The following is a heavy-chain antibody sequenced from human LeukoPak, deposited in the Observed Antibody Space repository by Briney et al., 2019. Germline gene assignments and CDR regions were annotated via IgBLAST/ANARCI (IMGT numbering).Heavy chain of an antibody. CDR1: GYSISSGYY. CDR2: IYHSGST. J-gene: IGHJ6*03. Sequence: SETLSLTCTVSGYSISSGYYWGWIRQPPGKGLAWIGSIYHSGSTYYNPSLKSRVTISVDTSKNQFSLKLSSVTAADTAVYYCARDRVKYCSSTSCYGVRYYYYMDVWGKGTTVTISS. D-gene: IGHD2-2*01. V-gene: IGHV4-38-2*02. CDR3: ARDRVKYCSSTSCYGVRYYYYMDV.